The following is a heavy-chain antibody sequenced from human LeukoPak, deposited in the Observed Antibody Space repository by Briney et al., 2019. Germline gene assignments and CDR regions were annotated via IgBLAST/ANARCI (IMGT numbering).Heavy chain of an antibody. V-gene: IGHV4-38-2*02. CDR2: IYHSGST. CDR3: AILRGENWFDP. J-gene: IGHJ5*02. CDR1: GYSISSGYY. D-gene: IGHD2-21*01. Sequence: SETLSLTCTVSGYSISSGYYWGWIRQPPGKGLEWIGSIYHSGSTYYNPSLKSRVTISVDTSKNQFSLKLSSVTAADTAVYYCAILRGENWFDPWGQGTLVTVSS.